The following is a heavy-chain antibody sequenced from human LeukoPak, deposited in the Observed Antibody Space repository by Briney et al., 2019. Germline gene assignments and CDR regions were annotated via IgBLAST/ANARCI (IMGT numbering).Heavy chain of an antibody. Sequence: GGSLRLSCAASGFTFDDYGMSWVRQAPGKGLEWVSGINWNGGSTGYADSVKGRFTISRDNAKNSLYLQMNSLRAEDTASYYCARDLGDCSSTSCPVGYWGQGTLVTVSS. D-gene: IGHD2-2*01. V-gene: IGHV3-20*04. CDR1: GFTFDDYG. CDR3: ARDLGDCSSTSCPVGY. J-gene: IGHJ4*02. CDR2: INWNGGST.